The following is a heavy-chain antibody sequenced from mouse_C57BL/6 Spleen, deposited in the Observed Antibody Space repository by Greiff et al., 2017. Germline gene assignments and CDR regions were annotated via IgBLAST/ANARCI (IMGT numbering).Heavy chain of an antibody. V-gene: IGHV1-5*01. D-gene: IGHD2-2*01. CDR3: TRHYGYEDYFDY. CDR2: IYPGNSDT. CDR1: GYTFTSYW. J-gene: IGHJ2*01. Sequence: EVQLQQSGTVLARPGASVKMSCKTSGYTFTSYWMHWVKQRPGQGLEWIGAIYPGNSDTSYNQKFKGKAKLTAVTSASTAYMELSSLTNEDSAVYYCTRHYGYEDYFDYWGQGTTLTVSS.